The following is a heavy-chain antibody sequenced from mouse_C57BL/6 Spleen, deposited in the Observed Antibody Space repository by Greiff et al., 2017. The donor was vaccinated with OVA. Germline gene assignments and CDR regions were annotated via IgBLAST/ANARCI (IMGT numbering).Heavy chain of an antibody. CDR3: ARLYSNLYDAMDY. D-gene: IGHD2-5*01. J-gene: IGHJ4*01. V-gene: IGHV1-42*01. CDR2: INPSTGGT. Sequence: EVKLMESGPELVKPGASVKISCKASGYSFTGYYMNWVKQSPETSLEWIGEINPSTGGTTYNQKFKAKATLTVDKSSSTAYMQLKSLTSEDSAVYYCARLYSNLYDAMDYWGQGTSVTVSS. CDR1: GYSFTGYY.